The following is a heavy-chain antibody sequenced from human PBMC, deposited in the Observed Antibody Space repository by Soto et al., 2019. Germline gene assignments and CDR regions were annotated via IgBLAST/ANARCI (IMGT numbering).Heavy chain of an antibody. Sequence: ASVKVSCKASGYTFTGYYMHWVRQSPGQGLEWMGWINPNSGGTNCAQKFQGWVTMTRDTSISTAYMELSRLRSDDTAVYYCARVGNGRDGYNQSAFDIWGQGTMVTVSS. CDR1: GYTFTGYY. D-gene: IGHD5-12*01. J-gene: IGHJ3*02. CDR3: ARVGNGRDGYNQSAFDI. CDR2: INPNSGGT. V-gene: IGHV1-2*04.